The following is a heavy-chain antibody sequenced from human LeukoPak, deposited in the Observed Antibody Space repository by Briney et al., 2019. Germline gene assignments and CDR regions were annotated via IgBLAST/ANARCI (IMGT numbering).Heavy chain of an antibody. V-gene: IGHV3-30*03. CDR3: ARERSDWSFDY. J-gene: IGHJ4*02. D-gene: IGHD3-9*01. Sequence: GGSLRLSCAASGFTFSSYGMHWVRQAPGKGLEWVAIISYDGNNKYYVDSVKGRFTIPRDNSKNTLYLQMNSLRTEDTAVYYCARERSDWSFDYWGQVTLVTVSS. CDR2: ISYDGNNK. CDR1: GFTFSSYG.